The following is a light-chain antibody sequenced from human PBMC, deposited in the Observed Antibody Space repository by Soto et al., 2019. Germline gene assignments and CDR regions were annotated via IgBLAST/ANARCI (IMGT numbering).Light chain of an antibody. CDR1: QDIRNY. V-gene: IGKV1-33*01. J-gene: IGKJ2*01. CDR2: DAS. Sequence: DIQMTQSPSSLSASVGDRVTITCQASQDIRNYLNWYQQKPGKAPELLIYDASNLDTGVPSRFSGSGSGTDFTFTISNLQPEDIATYYCQQYYALPYTFGQGTKLEIK. CDR3: QQYYALPYT.